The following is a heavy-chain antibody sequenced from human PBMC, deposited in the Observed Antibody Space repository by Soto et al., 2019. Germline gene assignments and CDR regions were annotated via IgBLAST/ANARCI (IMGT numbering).Heavy chain of an antibody. CDR3: ARSAAILVVVAAKWFDP. CDR1: NYTFTNYG. D-gene: IGHD2-15*01. Sequence: GASVKVSCKASNYTFTNYGINWVRQAPGQGLEWMGWISTYNGNTNYAQKFQGRVTMTTDTSTSTAYMELGSLRSDDTAVYYCARSAAILVVVAAKWFDPWGQGTLVTVSS. J-gene: IGHJ5*02. CDR2: ISTYNGNT. V-gene: IGHV1-18*01.